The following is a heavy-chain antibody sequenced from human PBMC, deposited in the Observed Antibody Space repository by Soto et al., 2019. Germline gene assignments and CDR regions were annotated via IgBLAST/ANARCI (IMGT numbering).Heavy chain of an antibody. Sequence: QVQLVESGGGVVQPGRSLRLSCAASGFTFSSYGMHWVRQAPGKGLEWVAVIWYDGSNKYYADSVKGRFTISRDNSKNTLYLQMNSLRAEDTAVYYCARDPTYYYGSGSYYTPYWFDPWGQGTLVTVSS. CDR1: GFTFSSYG. CDR3: ARDPTYYYGSGSYYTPYWFDP. CDR2: IWYDGSNK. D-gene: IGHD3-10*01. V-gene: IGHV3-33*01. J-gene: IGHJ5*02.